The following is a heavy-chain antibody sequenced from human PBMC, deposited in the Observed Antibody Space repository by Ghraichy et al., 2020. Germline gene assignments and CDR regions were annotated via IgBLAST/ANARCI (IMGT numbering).Heavy chain of an antibody. D-gene: IGHD1-1*01. CDR2: IFSNDEK. Sequence: SGPTLVKPTETLTLTCTVSGFSLSNARMGVSWIRQPPGKALEWLAHIFSNDEKSYSTSLKSRLTISKDTSKSQVVLTMPNMDHVDTANYYCARIQTNSHYYYYYGMDVWGQGTTVTVSS. CDR1: GFSLSNARMG. J-gene: IGHJ6*02. V-gene: IGHV2-26*01. CDR3: ARIQTNSHYYYYYGMDV.